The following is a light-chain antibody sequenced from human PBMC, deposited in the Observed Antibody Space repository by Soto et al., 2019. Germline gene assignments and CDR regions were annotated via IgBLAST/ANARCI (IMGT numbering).Light chain of an antibody. V-gene: IGKV2-28*01. CDR3: MQALQTPLYS. Sequence: DIVMTQSPLYLPVTPGEPTSISCRSSQSLLHSNGYNYLDWYLQKPGQSPRLLIYLGSNRASGVPDRFSGSGSGADFTLKSSRVEAEDVGVYYCMQALQTPLYSFGQGTKLQI. CDR2: LGS. CDR1: QSLLHSNGYNY. J-gene: IGKJ2*01.